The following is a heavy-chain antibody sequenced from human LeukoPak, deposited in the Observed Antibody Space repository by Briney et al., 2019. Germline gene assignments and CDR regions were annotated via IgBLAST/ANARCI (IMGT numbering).Heavy chain of an antibody. CDR3: ARDPVVVVPAATTYYYYYYGMDV. Sequence: ASVKVSCKAYGGTFSSYAISWVRQAPGQGLEWMGGIIPIFGTANYAQKFQGRVTITADESTSTAYMELSSLRSEDTAVYYCARDPVVVVPAATTYYYYYYGMDVWGQGTTVTVSS. CDR1: GGTFSSYA. J-gene: IGHJ6*02. CDR2: IIPIFGTA. V-gene: IGHV1-69*13. D-gene: IGHD2-2*01.